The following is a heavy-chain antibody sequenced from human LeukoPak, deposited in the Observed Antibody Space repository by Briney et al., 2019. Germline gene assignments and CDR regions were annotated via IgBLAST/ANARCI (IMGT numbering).Heavy chain of an antibody. V-gene: IGHV3-23*01. J-gene: IGHJ6*03. CDR2: ISGSGGST. CDR1: GFTFSSYA. Sequence: GGSLRLSCAASGFTFSSYAMSWVRQAPGKGLEWVSAISGSGGSTYYADSVKGRFTISRDNSKNTLYLQMNSLRAEDTAVYYCARASFSSSVVPARNYYYYMDVWGKGTTVTVSS. CDR3: ARASFSSSVVPARNYYYYMDV. D-gene: IGHD6-13*01.